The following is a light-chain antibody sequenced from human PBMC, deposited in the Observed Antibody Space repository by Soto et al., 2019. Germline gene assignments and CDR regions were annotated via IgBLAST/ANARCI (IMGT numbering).Light chain of an antibody. J-gene: IGLJ2*01. CDR1: SSDVGGYNY. CDR2: DVS. CDR3: RSYTSSSTLWV. V-gene: IGLV2-14*01. Sequence: QSVLTQPASVSGSPGQSITISCTGTSSDVGGYNYVSWYQQHPGKAPKLMIYDVSNRPSGVSNRFSGSKSGNTASLAISGLQAEDEADYYCRSYTSSSTLWVFGGGTKLTVL.